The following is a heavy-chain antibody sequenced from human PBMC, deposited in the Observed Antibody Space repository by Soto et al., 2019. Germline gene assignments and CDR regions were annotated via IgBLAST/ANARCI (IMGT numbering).Heavy chain of an antibody. CDR1: GGTFSSYT. CDR2: IIPILGIA. D-gene: IGHD4-17*01. CDR3: ARYTGADYGDYVDAFDI. V-gene: IGHV1-69*02. J-gene: IGHJ3*02. Sequence: QVPLVQSGAEVKKPGSSVKVSCKASGGTFSSYTISWVRQAPGQGLEWMGRIIPILGIANYAQKFQGRVTITADKSTSTAYMELSSLRSEDTAVYYCARYTGADYGDYVDAFDIWGQGTMVTVSS.